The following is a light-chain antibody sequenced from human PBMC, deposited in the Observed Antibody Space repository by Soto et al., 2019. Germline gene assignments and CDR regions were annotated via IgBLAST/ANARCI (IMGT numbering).Light chain of an antibody. Sequence: EIVLTQSPGTLSLSPGEGATLSCRASQSVRSNYLAWYRQTPGQAPRLLIYGASNRATGIPDRFSGSGSGSDFTPIISRLEPEDFALYYCQQYGSSPSTFGKGTKVEIK. V-gene: IGKV3-20*01. CDR2: GAS. CDR3: QQYGSSPST. J-gene: IGKJ1*01. CDR1: QSVRSNY.